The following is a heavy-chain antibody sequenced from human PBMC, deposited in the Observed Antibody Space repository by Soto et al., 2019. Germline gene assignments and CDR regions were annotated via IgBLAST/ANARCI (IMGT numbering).Heavy chain of an antibody. D-gene: IGHD3-16*02. J-gene: IGHJ4*02. CDR3: AREKSHDYVWGSYRYNYFDY. Sequence: GGSLRLSCAASGFTFSSYAMHWVRQAPGKGLEWVAVISYDGSNKYYADSVKGRFTISRDNSKNTLYLQMNSLRAEDTAVYYCAREKSHDYVWGSYRYNYFDYWGQGTLVTVSS. V-gene: IGHV3-30-3*01. CDR2: ISYDGSNK. CDR1: GFTFSSYA.